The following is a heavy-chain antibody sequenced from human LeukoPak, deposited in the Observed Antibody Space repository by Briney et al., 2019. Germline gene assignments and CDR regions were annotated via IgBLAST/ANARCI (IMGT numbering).Heavy chain of an antibody. D-gene: IGHD3-16*01. Sequence: SGTLSLTCAVSGGSISSSNWWSWVRQPPGKGLEWIGEIYHSGSTNYNPSLKSRVTISVDKSKNQFSLKLSSVTAADTAVYYCARVPAPLGAYYYYYYMDVWGKGTTVTISS. V-gene: IGHV4-4*02. CDR2: IYHSGST. J-gene: IGHJ6*03. CDR1: GGSISSSNW. CDR3: ARVPAPLGAYYYYYYMDV.